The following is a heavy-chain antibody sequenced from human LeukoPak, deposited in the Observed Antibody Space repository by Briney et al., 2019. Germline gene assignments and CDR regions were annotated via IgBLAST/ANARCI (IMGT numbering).Heavy chain of an antibody. J-gene: IGHJ6*02. CDR1: GFPFSSYA. V-gene: IGHV3-23*01. Sequence: GGSLPLSCAASGFPFSSYAMSWVRRAPGKGLEWVSAIIGSGGSTYYADSVKDRFTISRDNSMDPLYLQMNRLRAEDTAVYYCVKDLAGGCYEGYYYYGMDVWGQGTTVSVCS. CDR3: VKDLAGGCYEGYYYYGMDV. D-gene: IGHD3-3*01. CDR2: IIGSGGST.